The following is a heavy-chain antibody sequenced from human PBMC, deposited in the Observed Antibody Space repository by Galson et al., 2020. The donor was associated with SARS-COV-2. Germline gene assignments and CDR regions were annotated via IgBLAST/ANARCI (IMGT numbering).Heavy chain of an antibody. CDR1: GGSISSSSYY. CDR2: IYYSGST. V-gene: IGHV4-39*07. J-gene: IGHJ4*02. D-gene: IGHD6-19*01. Sequence: ASETLSLTCTVSGGSISSSSYYWGWIRQPPGKGLEWIGSIYYSGSTYYNPSLKSRVTISVDTSKNQFSLKLSSVTAADTAVYYCARESGQWLVPAYVDYWGQGTLVTVSS. CDR3: ARESGQWLVPAYVDY.